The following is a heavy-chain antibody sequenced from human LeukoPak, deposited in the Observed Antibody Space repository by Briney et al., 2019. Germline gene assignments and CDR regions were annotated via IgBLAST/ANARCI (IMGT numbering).Heavy chain of an antibody. CDR2: INPNSGGT. CDR3: ARGSSDCSSTSCYYDY. Sequence: ASVKVSCKASGYTFTGYYMHWVRQAPGQGLEWMGWINPNSGGTNYAQKFQGRVTMTRDTSISTAYMEPSRLRSDDTAVYYCARGSSDCSSTSCYYDYWGQGTLVTVSS. CDR1: GYTFTGYY. J-gene: IGHJ4*02. V-gene: IGHV1-2*02. D-gene: IGHD2-2*01.